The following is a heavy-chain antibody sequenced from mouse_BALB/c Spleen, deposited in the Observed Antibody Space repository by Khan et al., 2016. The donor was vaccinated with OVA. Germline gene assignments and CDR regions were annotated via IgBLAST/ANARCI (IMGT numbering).Heavy chain of an antibody. Sequence: VQLKESGPGLVKPSQSLSLTCTVTGYSITSGYVWNWIRQFPGNKLEWMGYISYSGSTNYNPSLKSRISITRDTSKNQFFLQLNSVTTEDTATYYCARTARIKYWGKGTTLTVSS. CDR2: ISYSGST. J-gene: IGHJ2*01. CDR1: GYSITSGYV. V-gene: IGHV3-2*02. CDR3: ARTARIKY. D-gene: IGHD3-3*01.